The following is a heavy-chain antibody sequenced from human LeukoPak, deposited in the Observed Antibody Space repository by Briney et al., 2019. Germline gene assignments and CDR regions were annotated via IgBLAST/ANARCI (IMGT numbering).Heavy chain of an antibody. V-gene: IGHV4-34*01. CDR2: INHSGST. Sequence: PSETLSLTCAVYGGSFSGYYWSWIRQPPGKGLEWSGEINHSGSTNYNPSLKSRVTISVDTSKNQFSLKLSSVTAADTAVYYCARVQSYYDFLSGYRYYFDYWGQGSLVTVSS. D-gene: IGHD3-3*01. CDR3: ARVQSYYDFLSGYRYYFDY. J-gene: IGHJ4*02. CDR1: GGSFSGYY.